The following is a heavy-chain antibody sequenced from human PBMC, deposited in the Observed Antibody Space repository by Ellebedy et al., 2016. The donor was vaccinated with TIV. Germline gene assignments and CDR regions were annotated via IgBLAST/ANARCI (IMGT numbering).Heavy chain of an antibody. V-gene: IGHV4-59*08. CDR1: GGSISSYY. CDR3: ARLPAIFPNENAFDI. D-gene: IGHD2-2*01. J-gene: IGHJ3*02. CDR2: IYYSGST. Sequence: MPSETLSLTCTVSGGSISSYYWSWIRQPPGKGLEWIGYIYYSGSTNYNPSLKSRVTISVDTSKNQFSLKLSSVTAADTAVYYCARLPAIFPNENAFDIWGQGTMVTVSS.